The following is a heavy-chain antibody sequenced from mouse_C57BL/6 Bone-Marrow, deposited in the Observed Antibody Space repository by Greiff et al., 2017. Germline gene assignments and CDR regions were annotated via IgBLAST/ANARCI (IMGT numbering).Heavy chain of an antibody. V-gene: IGHV1-81*01. CDR3: ARYPDYAMDD. CDR1: GYTFTSYG. CDR2: IYPRSGNT. Sequence: QVQLQQSGAELARPGASVKLSCKASGYTFTSYGISWVKQRTGQGLEWIGEIYPRSGNTYYNEKVKGKATLTADKSSSTAYMELRILTSEDAAVYFCARYPDYAMDDWGHGASVTVSS. J-gene: IGHJ4*01.